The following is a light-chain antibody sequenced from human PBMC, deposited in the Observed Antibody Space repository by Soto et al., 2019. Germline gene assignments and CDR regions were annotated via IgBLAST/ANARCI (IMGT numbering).Light chain of an antibody. V-gene: IGKV1-39*01. Sequence: DIRMNNSPSTLSASVGDRVTITCRASQSISSYLNWYQQKPGKAPKLLIYAASSLQSGVPSRFSGSGSGTDFTLTISSLQPEDFATYYCQQSYSTSRTFCQGTKVDI. J-gene: IGKJ1*01. CDR1: QSISSY. CDR2: AAS. CDR3: QQSYSTSRT.